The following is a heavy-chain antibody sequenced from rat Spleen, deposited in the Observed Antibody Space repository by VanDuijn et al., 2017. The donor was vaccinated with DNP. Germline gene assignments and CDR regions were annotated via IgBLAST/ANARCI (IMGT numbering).Heavy chain of an antibody. V-gene: IGHV3-3*01. J-gene: IGHJ2*01. CDR1: GYSISSTNR. D-gene: IGHD4-3*01. CDR3: ARWGGKYFDS. Sequence: EVQLQESGPGLVKPSQSLSLTCSVTGYSISSTNRWNWIRKFPGNKLEWMGYVNSAGTTIYNPSLTSRTSITRDTSKNQFFLHFHSITTEDTATYYCARWGGKYFDSWGQGVMVTVSS. CDR2: VNSAGTT.